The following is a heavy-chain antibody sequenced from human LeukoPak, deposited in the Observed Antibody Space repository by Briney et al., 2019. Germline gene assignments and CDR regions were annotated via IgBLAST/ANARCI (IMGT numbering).Heavy chain of an antibody. CDR3: XXXXXXXXXYXXY. V-gene: IGHV5-51*01. CDR2: IYPGDSDT. Sequence: YSFXTYWIGWVRQMPGXGLXWMGIIYPGDSDTXYSPSFQGQVTISADKSISXAYLQWSSLKASDTAMYYCXXXXXXXXXYXXYWXQGTLVTVSS. CDR1: YSFXTYW. J-gene: IGHJ4*02.